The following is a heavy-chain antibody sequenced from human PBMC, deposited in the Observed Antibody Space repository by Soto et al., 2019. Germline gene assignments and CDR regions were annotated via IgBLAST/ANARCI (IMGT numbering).Heavy chain of an antibody. J-gene: IGHJ4*02. V-gene: IGHV3-48*02. CDR1: GFPFSIYS. D-gene: IGHD6-19*01. CDR3: ARSVEGDFDY. Sequence: EVQLVESGGGLVQPGGSLRLSCAASGFPFSIYSMNWVRQAPGKGLEWSSYITSDTNTIKYADSVKGRFTISRDNAKNLVYLQMNSLRDEDTAVYFCARSVEGDFDYWGQGTVVTVSS. CDR2: ITSDTNTI.